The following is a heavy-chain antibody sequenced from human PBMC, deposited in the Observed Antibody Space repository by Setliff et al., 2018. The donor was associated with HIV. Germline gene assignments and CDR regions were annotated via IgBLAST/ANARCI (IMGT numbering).Heavy chain of an antibody. CDR2: IRGNGVDR. Sequence: PGGSLRLSCAVSGFMFSNYAMNWVRQGPGRELEWVSAIRGNGVDRFYADSVKGRFTISRDNAKNSLYLQMNSLRAEDTAVYYCARASYYYDGSGWVDYWGQGTLVTVSS. V-gene: IGHV3-23*01. CDR1: GFMFSNYA. CDR3: ARASYYYDGSGWVDY. J-gene: IGHJ4*02. D-gene: IGHD3-22*01.